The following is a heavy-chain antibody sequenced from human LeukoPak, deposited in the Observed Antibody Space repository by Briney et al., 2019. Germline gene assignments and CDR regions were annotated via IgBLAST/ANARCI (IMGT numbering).Heavy chain of an antibody. V-gene: IGHV3-72*01. Sequence: PGGSLRLSCEASGXTFSDHYMDWVRQAPGKGREWVDRSRNKAHSYTTEYAASVNGRFTISRDDSKNSLYLQMNSLKTEDTAVYYCARTGCSGGSCFLDYWGQGTRVTVSS. CDR1: GXTFSDHY. D-gene: IGHD2-15*01. CDR2: SRNKAHSYTT. J-gene: IGHJ4*02. CDR3: ARTGCSGGSCFLDY.